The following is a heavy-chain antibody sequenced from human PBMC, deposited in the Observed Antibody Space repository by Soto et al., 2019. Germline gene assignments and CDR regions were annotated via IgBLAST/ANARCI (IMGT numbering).Heavy chain of an antibody. CDR3: ARLGPSTIDY. CDR1: GYSLTSYW. V-gene: IGHV5-51*01. CDR2: IYPGDSNS. Sequence: GESLKISCKGSGYSLTSYWIDWVRQMPGKGLEWMGTIYPGDSNSRYSPSFQGQVTFSADKSITTVYLQWSSLKASDTAMYYCARLGPSTIDYWGQGTPVTVSS. J-gene: IGHJ4*02.